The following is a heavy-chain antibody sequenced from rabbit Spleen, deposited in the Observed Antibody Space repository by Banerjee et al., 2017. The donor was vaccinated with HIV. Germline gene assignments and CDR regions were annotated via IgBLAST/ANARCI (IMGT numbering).Heavy chain of an antibody. Sequence: QSVEESGGRLVTPGTPLTLTCTVSGFSLSNYAMSWVRQAPGKGLEWIGFIGAGSGGTVYANWAKGRFAISKTSTTMDLKITSPTTEDTATYFCARSLGGDIASYNIWGQGTLVTVS. CDR2: IGAGSGGT. CDR1: GFSLSNYA. J-gene: IGHJ3*01. D-gene: IGHD2-1*01. V-gene: IGHV1S69*01. CDR3: ARSLGGDIASYNI.